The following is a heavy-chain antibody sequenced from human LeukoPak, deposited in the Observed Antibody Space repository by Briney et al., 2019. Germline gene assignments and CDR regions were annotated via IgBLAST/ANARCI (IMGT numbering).Heavy chain of an antibody. CDR3: ARRTSNPVGAIDY. J-gene: IGHJ4*02. V-gene: IGHV4-39*01. Sequence: SETLSLTCTVSGGSISSRDYYWVCIRQPPGKGLEWIGAISSSGSPYYNPSLKSRVTISVDSSKNQFSLKLSSVTTADTAVYYCARRTSNPVGAIDYWGQGALVTVSS. CDR2: ISSSGSP. CDR1: GGSISSRDYY. D-gene: IGHD1-26*01.